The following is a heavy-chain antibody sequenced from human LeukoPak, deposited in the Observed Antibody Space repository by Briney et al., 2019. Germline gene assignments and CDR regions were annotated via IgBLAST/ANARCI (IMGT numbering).Heavy chain of an antibody. Sequence: PGGSLRLSCAASGFTFSSYAMSWVRQAPGKGLEWVSAISGSGGSTYYADSVKGRFTISRDNAKNSLYLQMNSLRAEDTAVYYCARGPDDILTGYYAIVCHAFDIWGQGTMVTVSS. CDR1: GFTFSSYA. CDR2: ISGSGGST. J-gene: IGHJ3*02. CDR3: ARGPDDILTGYYAIVCHAFDI. V-gene: IGHV3-23*01. D-gene: IGHD3-9*01.